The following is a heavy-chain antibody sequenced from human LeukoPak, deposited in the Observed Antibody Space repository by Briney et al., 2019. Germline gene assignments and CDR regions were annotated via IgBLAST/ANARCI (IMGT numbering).Heavy chain of an antibody. CDR1: EFIFSTCA. CDR3: AQNFYDSSGLYFDY. D-gene: IGHD3-22*01. CDR2: ISSSSNHI. J-gene: IGHJ4*02. Sequence: GGSLRLSCTASEFIFSTCAMSWVRQAPGKGLEWVSSISSSSNHIYYADSAKGRFTISRDNAKNSLYLQMNSLRAEDTAVYYCAQNFYDSSGLYFDYWGQGTLVTVSS. V-gene: IGHV3-21*01.